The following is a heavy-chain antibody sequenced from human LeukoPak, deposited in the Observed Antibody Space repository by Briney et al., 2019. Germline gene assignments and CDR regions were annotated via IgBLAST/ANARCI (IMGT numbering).Heavy chain of an antibody. D-gene: IGHD6-19*01. CDR1: GDSISSGSYY. V-gene: IGHV4-61*02. J-gene: IGHJ4*02. Sequence: SETLSLTCTVSGDSISSGSYYWSWIRQPAGKGLEWIGRIYTSGSTNYNPSLKSRVTISVDTSKNQFSLKLSSVTAADTAVYYCARQYSSGWYGVDYWGQGTLVTVSS. CDR3: ARQYSSGWYGVDY. CDR2: IYTSGST.